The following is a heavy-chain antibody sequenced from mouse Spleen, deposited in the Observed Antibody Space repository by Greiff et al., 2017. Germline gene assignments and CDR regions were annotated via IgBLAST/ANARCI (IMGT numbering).Heavy chain of an antibody. CDR3: ARENYYGSSYGY. V-gene: IGHV5-17*01. CDR2: ISSGSSTI. CDR1: GFTFSDYG. J-gene: IGHJ2*01. Sequence: EVKLVESGGGLVKPGGSLKLSCAASGFTFSDYGMHWVRPAPEKGLEWVAYISSGSSTIYYADTVKGRFTISRDNAKNTLFLQMTSLRSEDTAMYYCARENYYGSSYGYWGQGTTLTVSS. D-gene: IGHD1-1*01.